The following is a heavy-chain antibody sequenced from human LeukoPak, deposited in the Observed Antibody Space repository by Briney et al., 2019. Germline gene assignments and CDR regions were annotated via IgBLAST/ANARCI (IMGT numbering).Heavy chain of an antibody. CDR2: ISYDGSNK. CDR3: AKGYYSNLSYYYYYGMDV. J-gene: IGHJ6*02. Sequence: PGGSLRLSCAASGFTFSSYGMHWVHQAPGKGLEWVAVISYDGSNKYYADSVKGRFTISRDNSKNTLYLQMNSLRAEDTAVYYCAKGYYSNLSYYYYYGMDVWGQGTTVTVSS. CDR1: GFTFSSYG. V-gene: IGHV3-30*18. D-gene: IGHD4-11*01.